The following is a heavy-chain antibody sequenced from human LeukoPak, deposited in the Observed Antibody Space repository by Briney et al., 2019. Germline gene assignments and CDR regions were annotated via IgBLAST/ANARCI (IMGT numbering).Heavy chain of an antibody. Sequence: SETLSLTCTVSGGSISSYYWSWIRQPPGKGLEWIGYIYYSGSTDYNPSLKSRVTISVDTSKNQFSLKLSSVTAADTAVYYCARNWGGGWDYDILTGYEDYFDYWGQGTLVTVSS. CDR3: ARNWGGGWDYDILTGYEDYFDY. V-gene: IGHV4-59*12. J-gene: IGHJ4*02. CDR1: GGSISSYY. CDR2: IYYSGST. D-gene: IGHD3-9*01.